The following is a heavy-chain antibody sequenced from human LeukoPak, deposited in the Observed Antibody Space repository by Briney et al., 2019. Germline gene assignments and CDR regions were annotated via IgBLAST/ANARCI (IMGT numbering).Heavy chain of an antibody. CDR2: IIPIFGTA. CDR1: GGTFSSYA. Sequence: GASVKVSCKASGGTFSSYAISWVRQAPGQGLEGMGGIIPIFGTANYAQKFQGRVTITTDESTSTAYMELSSLRSEDTAVYYCARSDCSSTSCSLADPWGQGTLVTVSS. D-gene: IGHD2-2*01. J-gene: IGHJ5*02. V-gene: IGHV1-69*05. CDR3: ARSDCSSTSCSLADP.